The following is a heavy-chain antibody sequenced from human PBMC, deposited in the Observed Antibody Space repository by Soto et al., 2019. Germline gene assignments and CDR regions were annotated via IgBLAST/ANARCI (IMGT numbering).Heavy chain of an antibody. J-gene: IGHJ3*01. CDR3: VRGRGSGVHLSCLDL. CDR2: IFYDGFNE. Sequence: QVQLVESGGGVVQPGTSLRLSCAASGFTFRQYGMHWVRQAPGKGLEWVAVIFYDGFNEYYADSVRGRFTVSRDNSGNRVYLQMNGLRVEDTAVYYCVRGRGSGVHLSCLDLWGQGTAVVVSS. V-gene: IGHV3-33*01. CDR1: GFTFRQYG. D-gene: IGHD6-19*01.